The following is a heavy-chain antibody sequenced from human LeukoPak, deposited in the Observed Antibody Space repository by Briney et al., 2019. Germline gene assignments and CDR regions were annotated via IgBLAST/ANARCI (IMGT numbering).Heavy chain of an antibody. J-gene: IGHJ3*02. D-gene: IGHD3-3*01. CDR2: ISSNGGST. CDR1: GFTFSSYA. V-gene: IGHV3-64*01. Sequence: GGSLRLSCAASGFTFSSYAMHWVRQAPGKGLEYVSAISSNGGSTYYANSVKGRFTISGDNSKNTLYLQMGSLRAEDMAVYYCARGVVRITIFGVVINDAFDIWGQGTMVTVSS. CDR3: ARGVVRITIFGVVINDAFDI.